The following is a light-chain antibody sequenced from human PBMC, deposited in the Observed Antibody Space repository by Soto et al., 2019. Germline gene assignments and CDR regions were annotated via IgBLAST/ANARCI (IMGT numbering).Light chain of an antibody. CDR3: QQSDTYPLT. J-gene: IGKJ5*01. V-gene: IGKV1-5*01. CDR2: DAP. Sequence: DIQMTQSPSTLSASVGDTVTVTCRASQSVSGWLAWYQQKPGEAPKLLIYDAPSLESGVPSRFSGSGSGTEFTLTISSLQADDFATYYCQQSDTYPLTFGQGTRLEIK. CDR1: QSVSGW.